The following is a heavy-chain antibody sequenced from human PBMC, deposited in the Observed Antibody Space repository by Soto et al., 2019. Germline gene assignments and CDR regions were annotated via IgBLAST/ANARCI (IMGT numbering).Heavy chain of an antibody. V-gene: IGHV5-51*01. Sequence: GESLKISCNGSGYSFTSYWIGWVRQMPGKGLEWMGIIYPGDSDTGYSPSFQGQVTISADKSISTAYLQWSSLKASDTAMYYCARHSVRYSSGWYVADYWGQGTLVTVSS. CDR1: GYSFTSYW. D-gene: IGHD6-19*01. J-gene: IGHJ4*02. CDR3: ARHSVRYSSGWYVADY. CDR2: IYPGDSDT.